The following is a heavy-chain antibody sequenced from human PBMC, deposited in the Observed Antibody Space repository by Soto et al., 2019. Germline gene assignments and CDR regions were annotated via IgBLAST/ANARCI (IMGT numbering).Heavy chain of an antibody. CDR2: ITPDSGDT. Sequence: QVQLVQSGAEVKKSGASVKVSCKASGYTFTDYHMHWVRQAPGQGLEWMGWITPDSGDTKYAQKLQDRVTMTRNTSISTVYMELTSLTSDDTAVYFCARDRVGFAVVTPAHWGQGTLVSVSS. CDR3: ARDRVGFAVVTPAH. CDR1: GYTFTDYH. V-gene: IGHV1-2*02. J-gene: IGHJ4*02. D-gene: IGHD3-3*01.